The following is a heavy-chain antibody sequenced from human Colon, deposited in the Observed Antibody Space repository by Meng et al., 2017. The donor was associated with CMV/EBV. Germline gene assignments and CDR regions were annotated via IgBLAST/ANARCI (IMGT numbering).Heavy chain of an antibody. D-gene: IGHD2-21*01. Sequence: SETLSLTCSVSGGSISSYYWSWIRQPPGKGLEWIGYIYYSGSANYNPSLRSRVTISVDTSNKHFSLRLSSVTAADTAVYYGARLGPYFSNNFYYYSLDVWGQGTTVTVSS. CDR1: GGSISSYY. CDR2: IYYSGSA. V-gene: IGHV4-59*01. CDR3: ARLGPYFSNNFYYYSLDV. J-gene: IGHJ6*02.